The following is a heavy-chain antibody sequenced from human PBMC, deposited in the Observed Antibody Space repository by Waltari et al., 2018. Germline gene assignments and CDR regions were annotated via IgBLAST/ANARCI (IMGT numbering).Heavy chain of an antibody. Sequence: QVQLQQWGSGLLTPPETLSLTCAVQGGSSGGYYWSWFRQPPGKGLEWIGEINPSGRTDYNPSLKKRVTISVDTAKNQFSLKRSSVTAADTAVYYCARRGGKASPPSSWGQGTLVTVSS. CDR3: ARRGGKASPPSS. CDR2: INPSGRT. J-gene: IGHJ5*02. D-gene: IGHD1-26*01. V-gene: IGHV4-34*02. CDR1: GGSSGGYY.